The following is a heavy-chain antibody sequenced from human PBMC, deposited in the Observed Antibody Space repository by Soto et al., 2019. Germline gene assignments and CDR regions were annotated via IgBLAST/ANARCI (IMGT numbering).Heavy chain of an antibody. D-gene: IGHD3-9*01. V-gene: IGHV1-18*01. CDR1: GYTFTSYG. J-gene: IGHJ6*02. Sequence: ASVKVSCKASGYTFTSYGISWVRQAPGQGLEWMGWISAYNGNTNYAQKLQGRVTMTTDTSTSTAYMELRSLRSDDTAVYYCARDGGDDILTGYTYYYYYYGMDVWGRGTTVTVSS. CDR3: ARDGGDDILTGYTYYYYYYGMDV. CDR2: ISAYNGNT.